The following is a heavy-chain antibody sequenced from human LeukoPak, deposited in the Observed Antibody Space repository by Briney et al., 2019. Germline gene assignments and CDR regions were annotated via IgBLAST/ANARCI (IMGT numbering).Heavy chain of an antibody. CDR2: ISYDGSNK. CDR3: ARDPFRSASYWTESVGHSFDY. D-gene: IGHD3-10*01. J-gene: IGHJ4*02. V-gene: IGHV3-30-3*01. CDR1: GFTFSSYA. Sequence: PGGSLRLSFAASGFTFSSYAMHWVRQAPGKGLEWVAVISYDGSNKYYADSVKGRFTISRDNSKNTLYLQMNSLRAEDTAVYYCARDPFRSASYWTESVGHSFDYWGQGTLVTVSS.